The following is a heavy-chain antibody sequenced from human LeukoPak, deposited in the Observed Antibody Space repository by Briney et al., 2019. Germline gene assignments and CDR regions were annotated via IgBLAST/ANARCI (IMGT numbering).Heavy chain of an antibody. CDR3: AKGEVHPKIGSGRRPVAFDI. J-gene: IGHJ3*02. CDR1: GFTFGDYD. Sequence: RSLRLSCAASGFTFGDYDMHWVRQAPGKGLEWMALTSHDGTTKYYADAVKGRFTVSRDNSQNTLYLQLSSLRPEDTAVYYCAKGEVHPKIGSGRRPVAFDIWGQGTMVTVSS. V-gene: IGHV3-30*18. CDR2: TSHDGTTK. D-gene: IGHD3-10*01.